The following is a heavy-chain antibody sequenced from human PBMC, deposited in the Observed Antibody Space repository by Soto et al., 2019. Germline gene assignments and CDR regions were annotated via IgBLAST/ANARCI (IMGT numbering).Heavy chain of an antibody. J-gene: IGHJ6*02. CDR2: ISGSGDTA. CDR3: AKGRSYYYYYGLDV. CDR1: RLTFSNYA. V-gene: IGHV3-23*01. Sequence: GGSLRLSCVISRLTFSNYALNWVRQAPGKGLEWVSSISGSGDTAYYADSVKGRFTISRDNSKSTLYLQMNSLRAEDTALYYCAKGRSYYYYYGLDVWGQGTTVTVSS.